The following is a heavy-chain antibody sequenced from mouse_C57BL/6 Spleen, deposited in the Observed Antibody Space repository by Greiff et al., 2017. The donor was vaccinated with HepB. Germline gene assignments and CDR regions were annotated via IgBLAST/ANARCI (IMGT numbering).Heavy chain of an antibody. J-gene: IGHJ4*01. CDR2: ISDGGSYT. CDR1: GFTFSSYA. CDR3: ARGFPAMDY. V-gene: IGHV5-4*03. Sequence: EVKLVESGGGLVKPGGSLKLSCAASGFTFSSYAMSWVRQTPEKRLEWVATISDGGSYTYYPDNVKGRFTISRDNAKNNLYLQMSHLKSEDTAMYYCARGFPAMDYWGQGTSVTVSS.